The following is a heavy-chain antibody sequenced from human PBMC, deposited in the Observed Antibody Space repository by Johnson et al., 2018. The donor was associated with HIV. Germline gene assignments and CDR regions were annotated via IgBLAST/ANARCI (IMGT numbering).Heavy chain of an antibody. J-gene: IGHJ3*02. V-gene: IGHV3-53*01. CDR3: TTDINGVYSSGWYGTASAFDI. CDR2: IYSGGST. D-gene: IGHD6-19*01. Sequence: VQLVESGGGLIQPGGSLRLSCAASGFTVSSNYMSWVRQAPGKGLEWVSVIYSGGSTYYADPVKGRFTIPRDNSTNTLYLQMNSLRAEDTAVYYCTTDINGVYSSGWYGTASAFDIWGQGTMVTVSS. CDR1: GFTVSSNY.